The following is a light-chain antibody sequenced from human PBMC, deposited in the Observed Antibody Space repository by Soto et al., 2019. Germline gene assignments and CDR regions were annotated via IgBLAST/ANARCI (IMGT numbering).Light chain of an antibody. J-gene: IGKJ3*01. V-gene: IGKV4-1*01. CDR1: QIVLYSSNNKNY. CDR3: QQYYLVPFT. CDR2: WAS. Sequence: DLVMTQSPGSLAVSLGERATINCKSSQIVLYSSNNKNYLAWYQQKPGQPPKLLIYWASTRESGVPDRFRGSGSATDFTLTISSLQAEDVAVYYCQQYYLVPFTFGPGTKVDI.